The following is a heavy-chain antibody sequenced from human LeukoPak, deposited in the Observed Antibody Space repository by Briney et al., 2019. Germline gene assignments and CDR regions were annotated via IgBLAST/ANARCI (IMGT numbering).Heavy chain of an antibody. J-gene: IGHJ6*03. D-gene: IGHD3-22*01. Sequence: ASVKVSCKASGYTFIDYHLHWVRQAPGQGLEWMGRINPKSGGTNYAQKFQGRVTMTRDTSISTAYMELSSLRSDDTAVYFWVRDIDYYDSSGFGGGYYYYYYMDVWGRGTTVTVSS. V-gene: IGHV1-2*06. CDR1: GYTFIDYH. CDR3: VRDIDYYDSSGFGGGYYYYYYMDV. CDR2: INPKSGGT.